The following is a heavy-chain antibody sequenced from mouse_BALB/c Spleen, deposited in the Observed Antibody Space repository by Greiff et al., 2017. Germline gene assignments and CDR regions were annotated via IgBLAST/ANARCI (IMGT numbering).Heavy chain of an antibody. D-gene: IGHD3-2*01. CDR3: ARKTPAAVDY. Sequence: EVMLVESGGGLVKPGGSLKLSCAASGFTFSSYAMSWVRQTPEKRLEWVASISSGGSTYYPDSVKGRFTISRDNARNILYLQMSSLRSEDTAMYYCARKTPAAVDYWGQGTTLTVSS. J-gene: IGHJ2*01. CDR2: ISSGGST. V-gene: IGHV5-6-5*01. CDR1: GFTFSSYA.